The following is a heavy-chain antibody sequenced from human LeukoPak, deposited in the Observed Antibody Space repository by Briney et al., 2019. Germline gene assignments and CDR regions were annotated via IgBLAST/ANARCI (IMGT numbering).Heavy chain of an antibody. CDR1: GGSMRSYY. J-gene: IGHJ4*02. V-gene: IGHV4-59*08. D-gene: IGHD5-18*01. CDR2: IYYSXST. CDR3: ARLGYSYGPFDN. Sequence: TSETLSLTCTVSGGSMRSYYWXWXRXPPGXXXXXIGYIYYSXSTNYNPSLKSRVTISLDTSKNQFSLKLNSVTAADTAVYYCARLGYSYGPFDNWGPGTLVTVFS.